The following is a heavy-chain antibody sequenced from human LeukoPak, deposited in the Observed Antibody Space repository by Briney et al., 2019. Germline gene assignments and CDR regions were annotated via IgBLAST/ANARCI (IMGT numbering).Heavy chain of an antibody. CDR2: IYSGGDT. J-gene: IGHJ4*02. CDR3: ARYVGGTYYWIVY. Sequence: PSETLSLTCTVSGGSISTYYWTWVRQPPGKGLEWIGYIYSGGDTNYNPSLKSRVTISVDTSKNQFSLKLTSVTAADAAVYYCARYVGGTYYWIVYWGQGTLVTVSS. CDR1: GGSISTYY. V-gene: IGHV4-59*08. D-gene: IGHD1-26*01.